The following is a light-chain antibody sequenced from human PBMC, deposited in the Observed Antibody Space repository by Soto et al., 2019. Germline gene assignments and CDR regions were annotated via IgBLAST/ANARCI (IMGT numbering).Light chain of an antibody. CDR3: QHSYSTQFA. J-gene: IGKJ3*01. CDR1: QSISSY. CDR2: AAS. Sequence: GDRVTITCRASQSISSYLNWYQQKPGKVPKLLIYAASSLQSGVPSRFSGSGSGTDFTLTISSLQPEDFATYCCQHSYSTQFAFGPGTKVDIK. V-gene: IGKV1-39*01.